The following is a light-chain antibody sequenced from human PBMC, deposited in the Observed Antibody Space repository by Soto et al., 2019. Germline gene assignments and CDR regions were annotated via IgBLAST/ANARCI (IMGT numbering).Light chain of an antibody. CDR2: GAS. CDR3: QHYGSPPSR. J-gene: IGKJ3*01. Sequence: ETVLTQSPGTLSLSPGERATLSCRASQSVTSRYLAWYQQKPGQAPSLLIYGASNRATGIPDRFSGSGSGTDFTLTISRLDPFFFVEYSCQHYGSPPSRLGP. CDR1: QSVTSRY. V-gene: IGKV3-20*01.